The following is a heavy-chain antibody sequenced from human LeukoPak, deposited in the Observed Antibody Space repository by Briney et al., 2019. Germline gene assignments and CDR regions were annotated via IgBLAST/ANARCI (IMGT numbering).Heavy chain of an antibody. CDR3: ARWNAAYYDILTGPPLDFDY. Sequence: SETLSLTCTVSGGSISSSSYYWGWIRQPPGKGLEWIGSIYYSGSTYYNPSLKSRVTISVDTSKNQFSLKLSSVTAADTAVYYCARWNAAYYDILTGPPLDFDYWGQGTLVTVSS. J-gene: IGHJ4*02. CDR1: GGSISSSSYY. CDR2: IYYSGST. V-gene: IGHV4-39*01. D-gene: IGHD3-9*01.